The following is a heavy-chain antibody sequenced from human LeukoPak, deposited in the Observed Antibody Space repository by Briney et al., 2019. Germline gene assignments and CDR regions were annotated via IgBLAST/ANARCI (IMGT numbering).Heavy chain of an antibody. CDR3: ARGPRITIFGVVMANDAFDI. V-gene: IGHV1-2*02. D-gene: IGHD3-3*01. Sequence: ASVKVSCKASGYTFTDCYMHWVRQAPGQGLEWVGWINPNSGGTNYAQKFQGRVTMTRDTSISTAYMELSRLRFDDTVVYYCARGPRITIFGVVMANDAFDIWGQGTMVTVSS. CDR2: INPNSGGT. CDR1: GYTFTDCY. J-gene: IGHJ3*02.